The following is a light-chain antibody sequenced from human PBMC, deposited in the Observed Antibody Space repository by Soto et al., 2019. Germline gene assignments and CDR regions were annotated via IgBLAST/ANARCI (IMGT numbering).Light chain of an antibody. CDR1: ISDVGGYNY. Sequence: QSALTQPASVSGSPGQSITLSCTGTISDVGGYNYVSWYQHHPGKAPKLMIYEVSNRPSGVSNRFSGSKSGNTASLTISGLQAEDEADYYCSSYTSNSTPYVFGTGTKVTVL. V-gene: IGLV2-14*01. J-gene: IGLJ1*01. CDR2: EVS. CDR3: SSYTSNSTPYV.